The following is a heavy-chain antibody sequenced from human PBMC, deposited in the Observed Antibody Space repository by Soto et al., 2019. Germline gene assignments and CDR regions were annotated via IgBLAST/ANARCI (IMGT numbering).Heavy chain of an antibody. D-gene: IGHD3-16*02. CDR1: GGSISSGGYY. CDR2: IYYSGST. CDR3: AGTYDYVWGSYLPGVY. V-gene: IGHV4-39*01. Sequence: PSETLSLTCAVSGGSISSGGYYWGWIRQPPGKGLEWIGSIYYSGSTYYNPSLKSRVTISVDTSKNQFSLKLSSVTAADTAVYYCAGTYDYVWGSYLPGVYWGQGTLVT. J-gene: IGHJ4*02.